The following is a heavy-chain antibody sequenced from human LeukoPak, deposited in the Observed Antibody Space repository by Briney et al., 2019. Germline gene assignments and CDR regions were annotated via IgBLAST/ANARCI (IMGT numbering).Heavy chain of an antibody. Sequence: GASVKVSCKASGYTFTGYYLRWVRQAPGHGLEWMGWINSNSADTTYAQKFQGRVTMTRDTSMSTAYMDLNRLTFDDTATYYCARGDYVDYGSFDYWGQGTLVTVSS. D-gene: IGHD4-17*01. V-gene: IGHV1-2*02. J-gene: IGHJ4*02. CDR1: GYTFTGYY. CDR3: ARGDYVDYGSFDY. CDR2: INSNSADT.